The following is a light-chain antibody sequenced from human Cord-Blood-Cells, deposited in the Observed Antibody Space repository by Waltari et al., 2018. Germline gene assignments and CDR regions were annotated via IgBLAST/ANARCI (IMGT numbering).Light chain of an antibody. J-gene: IGLJ3*02. CDR3: CSYAGSSAWV. V-gene: IGLV2-23*01. CDR2: EGS. Sequence: QSALTQPASVSGSPGQSITISCTGTSSDVGSYNLVSWAQQHPGKAPKLMIYEGSKRPSGVSNRFSGSKSGKTAALTISGLQAEDEADYYCCSYAGSSAWVFGGGTKLTVL. CDR1: SSDVGSYNL.